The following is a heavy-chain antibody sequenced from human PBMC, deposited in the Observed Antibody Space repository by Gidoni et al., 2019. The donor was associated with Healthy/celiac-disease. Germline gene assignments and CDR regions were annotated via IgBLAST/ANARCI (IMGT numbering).Heavy chain of an antibody. V-gene: IGHV3-21*01. CDR2: ISSSSSYI. CDR3: ATREVNYYYYMDV. D-gene: IGHD3-3*01. J-gene: IGHJ6*03. Sequence: EVQLVDSGGGLVKPGGSLRLSCAASGFTFSSYSMNCVRQAPGKGLEWVSSISSSSSYIYYADSVKGRFTISRDNAKNSLYLQMNSLRAEDTAVYYCATREVNYYYYMDVWGKGTTVTVSS. CDR1: GFTFSSYS.